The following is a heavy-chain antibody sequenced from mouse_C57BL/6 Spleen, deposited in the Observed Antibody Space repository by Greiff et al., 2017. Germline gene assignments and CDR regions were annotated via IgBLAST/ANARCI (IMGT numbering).Heavy chain of an antibody. J-gene: IGHJ3*01. D-gene: IGHD4-1*01. CDR2: INPNNGGT. CDR3: ARRGSGAWLAY. CDR1: GYTFTDYN. V-gene: IGHV1-22*01. Sequence: EVQVVESGPELVKPGASVKMSCKASGYTFTDYNMHWVKQSPGKSLEWIGYINPNNGGTSYNQKFKGKATLTVNKSSSTAYMELRSLTSEDSAVYYCARRGSGAWLAYWGQGTLVTVSA.